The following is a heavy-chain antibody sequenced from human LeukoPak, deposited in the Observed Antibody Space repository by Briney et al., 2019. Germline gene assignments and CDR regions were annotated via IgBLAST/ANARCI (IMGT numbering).Heavy chain of an antibody. CDR2: IIPILGIA. Sequence: SVKVSCKASGGTFSSYAISWVRQAPGQGLEWMGRIIPILGIANYAQKFQGRVTITADKSTSTAYMELSRLRSEDTAVYYCAREERYFDWLSTRPYYYYGMDVWGQGTTVTVSS. CDR1: GGTFSSYA. CDR3: AREERYFDWLSTRPYYYYGMDV. D-gene: IGHD3-9*01. V-gene: IGHV1-69*04. J-gene: IGHJ6*02.